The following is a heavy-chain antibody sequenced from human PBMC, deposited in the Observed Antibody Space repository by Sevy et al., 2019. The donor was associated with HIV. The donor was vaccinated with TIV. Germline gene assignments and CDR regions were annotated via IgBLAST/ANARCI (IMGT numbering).Heavy chain of an antibody. Sequence: GGSPRLSCAASGFNFSSYNMNWVRQAPGKGLEWVSFISSSSNTIYYADSVKGRFTISRDNAKNSLYLQMNSLRAEDTAVYYCARDGGYSDYGMDVWGQGTTVTVSS. CDR2: ISSSSNTI. V-gene: IGHV3-48*01. CDR1: GFNFSSYN. J-gene: IGHJ6*02. D-gene: IGHD2-15*01. CDR3: ARDGGYSDYGMDV.